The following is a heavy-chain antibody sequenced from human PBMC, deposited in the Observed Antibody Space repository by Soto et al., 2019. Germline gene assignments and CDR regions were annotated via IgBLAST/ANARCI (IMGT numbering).Heavy chain of an antibody. CDR3: ARLDILWFGEF. CDR2: IYYGGST. V-gene: IGHV4-39*01. CDR1: GGSISSGSFY. Sequence: SETLSLTCTVSGGSISSGSFYWGWIRQPPGKGLEWIGSIYYGGSTYYNPSLKSRVTISVDTSKNQFSLKLTSVTVADTAVYYCARLDILWFGEFWGQGTPVTVSS. D-gene: IGHD3-10*01. J-gene: IGHJ4*02.